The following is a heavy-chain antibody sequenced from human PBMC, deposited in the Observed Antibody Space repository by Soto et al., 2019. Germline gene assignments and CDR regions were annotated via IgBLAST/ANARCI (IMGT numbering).Heavy chain of an antibody. J-gene: IGHJ4*02. V-gene: IGHV1-2*04. Sequence: QVQLVQSGAEVKKPGASVKVSCKASGYTFTGYYMHWVRQAPGQGLEWMGWINPNSGGTNYAQKFQGWVTMTRDTSISTAYMELSRLRSDDTAVYYCARDSDSGGYSYGYDYWGQGTLVTVSS. D-gene: IGHD5-18*01. CDR3: ARDSDSGGYSYGYDY. CDR1: GYTFTGYY. CDR2: INPNSGGT.